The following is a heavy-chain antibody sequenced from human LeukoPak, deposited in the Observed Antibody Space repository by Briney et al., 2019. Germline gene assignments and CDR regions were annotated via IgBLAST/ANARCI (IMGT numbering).Heavy chain of an antibody. Sequence: PSETLSLTCTVSGGSISSYYWGWIRQPPGKGLEWIGYIYYSGSTNYKPSLKSRVTISVDTSKNQFSLKLSSVTAADTAVYYCARIPYGSGSPLDYWGQGTLVTVSS. J-gene: IGHJ4*02. D-gene: IGHD3-10*01. CDR1: GGSISSYY. CDR2: IYYSGST. CDR3: ARIPYGSGSPLDY. V-gene: IGHV4-59*01.